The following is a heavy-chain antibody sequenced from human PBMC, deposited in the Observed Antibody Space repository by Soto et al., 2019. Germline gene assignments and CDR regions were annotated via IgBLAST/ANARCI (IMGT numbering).Heavy chain of an antibody. Sequence: QVQLQESGPGLVKPSETLSLTCTVSGGSISNYYWNWIRQPAGKGLEWLGRSYTSGSTNYNPSLKSRVTMSVDTSKNQFALKLSSVTAADTAVYYCARDVQSGYTYGYDWIDPWGQGALVTVSS. CDR3: ARDVQSGYTYGYDWIDP. J-gene: IGHJ5*02. D-gene: IGHD5-18*01. CDR1: GGSISNYY. CDR2: SYTSGST. V-gene: IGHV4-4*07.